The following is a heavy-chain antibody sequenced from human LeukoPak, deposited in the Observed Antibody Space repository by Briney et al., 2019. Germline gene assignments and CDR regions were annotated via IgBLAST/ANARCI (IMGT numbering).Heavy chain of an antibody. V-gene: IGHV3-30*03. Sequence: GGSLRLSCAASGFTFSSYGMHWVRQAPGKGLEWVTVMSYDGTNIHYADSVKGRFTISRDNSKKTLYLQMNSLRAEDTAVYYCARDGGIWYFDYWGQGTLVTVSS. CDR1: GFTFSSYG. CDR2: MSYDGTNI. D-gene: IGHD3-16*01. CDR3: ARDGGIWYFDY. J-gene: IGHJ4*02.